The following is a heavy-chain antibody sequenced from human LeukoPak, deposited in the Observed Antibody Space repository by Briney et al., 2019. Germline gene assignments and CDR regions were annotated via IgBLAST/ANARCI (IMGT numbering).Heavy chain of an antibody. Sequence: SETLSLTCAVYGGSFSGYYWSWIRQPPGKGLEWIGEINHSGSTNYNPSLKSRVTISVDTSKYQFSLKLSSVTAAGTAVYYCARDGKIQRLYDSSGYYPPFDYWGQGTLVTVSS. CDR1: GGSFSGYY. CDR3: ARDGKIQRLYDSSGYYPPFDY. V-gene: IGHV4-34*01. D-gene: IGHD3-22*01. CDR2: INHSGST. J-gene: IGHJ4*02.